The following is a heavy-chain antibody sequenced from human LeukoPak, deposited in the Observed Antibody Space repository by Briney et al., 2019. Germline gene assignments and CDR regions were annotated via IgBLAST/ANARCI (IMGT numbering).Heavy chain of an antibody. CDR2: IYYSGST. CDR3: ARDRIWYGMDV. V-gene: IGHV4-31*03. Sequence: SETLSLTSTLSLGSISSGGHYWSWIRQHPGKCLEWIGYIYYSGSTFYSPSLKSRVTISVDTSKNQFSLKLSSVTAADTAVYYCARDRIWYGMDVWGQGTTVTVSS. J-gene: IGHJ6*02. D-gene: IGHD2-15*01. CDR1: LGSISSGGHY.